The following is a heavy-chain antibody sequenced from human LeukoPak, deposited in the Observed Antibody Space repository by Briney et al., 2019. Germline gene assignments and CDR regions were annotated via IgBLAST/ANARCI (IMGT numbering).Heavy chain of an antibody. CDR2: VYYNKRT. V-gene: IGHV4-59*01. CDR1: GGSISSYY. CDR3: ARSPQYFDSLLDGDSRYYFDY. J-gene: IGHJ4*02. Sequence: KASETLSLTCSVSGGSISSYYWSWIRQPPGKGLEWIGYVYYNKRTNSNPSLKSRVTLSVDTSKNEFSLKLTSMTAADTAVYFCARSPQYFDSLLDGDSRYYFDYWGQGTLVTVSS. D-gene: IGHD3-9*01.